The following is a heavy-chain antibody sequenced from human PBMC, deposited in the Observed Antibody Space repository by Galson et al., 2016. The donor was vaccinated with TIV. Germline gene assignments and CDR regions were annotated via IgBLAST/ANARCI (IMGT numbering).Heavy chain of an antibody. Sequence: SLRLSCAASGFTFSTYWMHWVRQAPGKGLVWVSRIDSEGDNTRYADSVTGRFTISRDNAKNTLYLQMSSLGADDTAVYYCARWALDKDRQYYYYYGLDVWGQGTTVTVSS. CDR1: GFTFSTYW. V-gene: IGHV3-74*01. CDR2: IDSEGDNT. J-gene: IGHJ6*02. D-gene: IGHD1-1*01. CDR3: ARWALDKDRQYYYYYGLDV.